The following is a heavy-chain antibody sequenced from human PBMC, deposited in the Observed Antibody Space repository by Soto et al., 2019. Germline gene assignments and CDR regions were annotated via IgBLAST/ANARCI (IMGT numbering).Heavy chain of an antibody. CDR2: ISNRGDT. CDR1: GFIVSDTY. V-gene: IGHV3-66*01. CDR3: AREPRYCRGGSCSITGDAYDI. Sequence: GGSLRLSCTASGFIVSDTYVNWVRQAPGKGLEWVSVISNRGDTHYADSVRGRFSLSRDISDNTLHLQMNNLRVEDTAVYYCAREPRYCRGGSCSITGDAYDIWGQGSMVTVSS. J-gene: IGHJ3*02. D-gene: IGHD2-15*01.